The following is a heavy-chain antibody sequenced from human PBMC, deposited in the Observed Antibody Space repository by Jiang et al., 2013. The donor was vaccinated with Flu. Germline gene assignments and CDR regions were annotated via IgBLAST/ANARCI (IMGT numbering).Heavy chain of an antibody. CDR2: TFYRAKWYN. CDR3: ARQEAVAGAVTEYDAFDI. D-gene: IGHD6-19*01. V-gene: IGHV6-1*01. CDR1: GDSVSRHSAA. J-gene: IGHJ3*02. Sequence: QTLSLTCAISGDSVSRHSAAWNWIRQSPSRGLEWLGRTFYRAKWYNDYAVSVESRIIINPDTSKNQFSLELNSVTPDDTAVYYCARQEAVAGAVTEYDAFDIWAKGQWSPSLQ.